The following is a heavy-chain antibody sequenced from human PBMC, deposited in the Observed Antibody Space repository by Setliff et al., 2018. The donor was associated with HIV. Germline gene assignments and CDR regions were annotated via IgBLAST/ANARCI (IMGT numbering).Heavy chain of an antibody. J-gene: IGHJ4*02. V-gene: IGHV1-2*02. CDR3: ARAYSANYRGGGHFDY. Sequence: ASVKVSCKTSGYTFTDYFIHWVRQAPGQGLEWMGWINPKSGATNFAQKFQVRVTMTRDTSINTAYMEVYRLRSDDTAIYYCARAYSANYRGGGHFDYWGQGTLVT. CDR1: GYTFTDYF. CDR2: INPKSGAT. D-gene: IGHD1-7*01.